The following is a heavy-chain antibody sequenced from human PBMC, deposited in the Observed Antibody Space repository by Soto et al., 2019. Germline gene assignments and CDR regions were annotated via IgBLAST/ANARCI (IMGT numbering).Heavy chain of an antibody. J-gene: IGHJ5*02. V-gene: IGHV3-23*01. CDR2: ISGSGGST. CDR1: GFTFGDYA. D-gene: IGHD4-17*01. CDR3: AEDIYAGYTKYFDP. Sequence: PGGSLRLSCTASGFTFGDYAMSWVRQAPGKGLEWGSAISGSGGSTYYADSVKGRFTISRDNSKNTLYLQMNSLSAEDTAVYYGAEDIYAGYTKYFDPWGQGTLVTISS.